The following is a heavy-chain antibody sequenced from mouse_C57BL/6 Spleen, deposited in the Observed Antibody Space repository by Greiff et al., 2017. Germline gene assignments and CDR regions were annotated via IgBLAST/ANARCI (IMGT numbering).Heavy chain of an antibody. Sequence: VQLQQSGAELVKPGASVKLSCKASGYTFTSYWMHWVKQRPGPGLEWIGYINPSSGYTKYNQKFKDKATLTADKSSSTASMPLSGLTYEGSAVYYDAIVYYDDYFDYWGQGTSLTVSS. J-gene: IGHJ2*02. CDR3: AIVYYDDYFDY. V-gene: IGHV1-7*01. CDR1: GYTFTSYW. CDR2: INPSSGYT. D-gene: IGHD2-4*01.